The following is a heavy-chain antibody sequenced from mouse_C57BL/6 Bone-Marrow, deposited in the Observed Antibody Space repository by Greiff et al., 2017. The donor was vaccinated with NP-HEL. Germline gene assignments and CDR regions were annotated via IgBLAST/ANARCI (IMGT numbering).Heavy chain of an antibody. CDR3: ANLYYYGSRGAY. Sequence: VQLVESGAELARPGASVKLSCKASGYTFTSYGISWVKQRTGQGLEWIGEIYPRSGNTYYNEKFKGKATLTADKSSSTAYMELRSLTSEDSAVYFCANLYYYGSRGAYWGQGTLVTVSA. CDR1: GYTFTSYG. CDR2: IYPRSGNT. V-gene: IGHV1-81*01. D-gene: IGHD1-1*01. J-gene: IGHJ3*01.